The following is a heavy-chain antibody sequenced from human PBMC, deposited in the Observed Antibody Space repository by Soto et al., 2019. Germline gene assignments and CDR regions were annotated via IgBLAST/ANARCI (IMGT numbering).Heavy chain of an antibody. CDR1: GFTVSSYA. J-gene: IGHJ4*02. CDR3: SKLAKMTAWYYFDH. V-gene: IGHV3-23*01. D-gene: IGHD2-21*02. Sequence: PGGFLRLSCGASGFTVSSYAMGWVRQARGKRLEWVSTVSGTAGSTYYADSVKGRFTISRDNSKNTIYLQMNGLRAEDTAIYYCSKLAKMTAWYYFDHWGQGTPVTVSS. CDR2: VSGTAGST.